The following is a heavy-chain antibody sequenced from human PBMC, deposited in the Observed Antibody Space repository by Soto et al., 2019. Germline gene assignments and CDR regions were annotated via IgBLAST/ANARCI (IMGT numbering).Heavy chain of an antibody. CDR1: GYTFNSYW. Sequence: PGESLKISCKGSGYTFNSYWIAWLRQMPGQGLEWMAIIYPGDSGTRYSPSFQGQVSSSVDRSTNIAYLQWTSLKASDTGIYFCARPPRPDKPTAFRGVLDYWGQGTLVTVSS. CDR3: ARPPRPDKPTAFRGVLDY. V-gene: IGHV5-51*01. J-gene: IGHJ4*02. D-gene: IGHD3-16*01. CDR2: IYPGDSGT.